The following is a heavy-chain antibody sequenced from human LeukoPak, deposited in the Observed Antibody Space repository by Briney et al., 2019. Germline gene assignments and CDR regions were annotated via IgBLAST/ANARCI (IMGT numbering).Heavy chain of an antibody. CDR2: IYYSGST. V-gene: IGHV4-30-4*01. CDR3: ARAGVTVTTPEVYYYYGMDV. Sequence: SETLSLTCTVSGGSISSGDYYWSWIRQPPGTGLEWIGYIYYSGSTYYNPSLKSRVTISVDTSKNQFSLKLSSVTAADTAVYYCARAGVTVTTPEVYYYYGMDVWGQGTTVTVSS. CDR1: GGSISSGDYY. J-gene: IGHJ6*02. D-gene: IGHD4-17*01.